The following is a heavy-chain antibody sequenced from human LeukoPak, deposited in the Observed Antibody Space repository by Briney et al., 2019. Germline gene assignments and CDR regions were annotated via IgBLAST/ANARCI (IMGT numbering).Heavy chain of an antibody. Sequence: SETLSLTCTVSGDSVSGVYWSWIRQPPGKGLEWIGYVYYSGDTNYNPSLKSRVTISVDRSKNQFSLKLSSVTAADTAVYCCARLLMVRGVPDAFDIWGQGTMVTVSS. CDR1: GDSVSGVY. J-gene: IGHJ3*02. CDR2: VYYSGDT. D-gene: IGHD3-10*01. CDR3: ARLLMVRGVPDAFDI. V-gene: IGHV4-59*02.